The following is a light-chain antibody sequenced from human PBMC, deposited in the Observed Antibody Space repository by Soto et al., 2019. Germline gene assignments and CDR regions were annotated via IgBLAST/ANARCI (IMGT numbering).Light chain of an antibody. CDR3: QQRTNWRT. Sequence: EIVLTQSPATLSLSPGERATLSCRASQSVTWYLAWYQQKPGQAPRLLIYDATNRATGIPARFSGSGSGTDFTLTISSLEPEDFAVYYCQQRTNWRTFGGGTRVEI. J-gene: IGKJ4*01. CDR1: QSVTWY. CDR2: DAT. V-gene: IGKV3-11*01.